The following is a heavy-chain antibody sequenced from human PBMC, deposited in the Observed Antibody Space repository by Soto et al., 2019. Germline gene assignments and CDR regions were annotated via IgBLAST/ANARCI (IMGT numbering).Heavy chain of an antibody. CDR1: GYSFTSYW. Sequence: GESLKISCKGSGYSFTSYWISWVRKMPGKGLEWMGRIDPSDSYTNYSPSFQGHVTIPADKSISTAYLQWSSLKASDTAMYYCASQRAYYDILTGYSPQDFQHWGQGTLVTVSS. V-gene: IGHV5-10-1*01. D-gene: IGHD3-9*01. CDR2: IDPSDSYT. J-gene: IGHJ1*01. CDR3: ASQRAYYDILTGYSPQDFQH.